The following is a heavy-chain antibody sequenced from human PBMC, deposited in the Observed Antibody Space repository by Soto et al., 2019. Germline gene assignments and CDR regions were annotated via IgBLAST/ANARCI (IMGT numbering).Heavy chain of an antibody. CDR3: TRSIITTAGTDAFDL. J-gene: IGHJ3*01. Sequence: QVQLVQSGAEVKKPGASVRVACKASGYTFTSYYIHWVRQAPGHGPEWMGMISPSSGGTDYAQKFQGRVTITRDTSTSTVYMELSSLRSEDTAVYYSTRSIITTAGTDAFDLWGQGTLVTVSS. V-gene: IGHV1-46*03. CDR2: ISPSSGGT. CDR1: GYTFTSYY. D-gene: IGHD6-13*01.